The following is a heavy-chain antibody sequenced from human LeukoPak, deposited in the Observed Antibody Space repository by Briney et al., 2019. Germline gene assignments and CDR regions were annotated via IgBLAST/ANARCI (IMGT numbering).Heavy chain of an antibody. CDR3: AKDWPPALGYFDY. CDR1: GFTFSSYW. J-gene: IGHJ4*02. Sequence: GGSLRLSCAASGFTFSSYWMHWVRQAPGKGLVWVSRINSDGSSTSYADSVKGRFTISRDNSKNTLYLQMNSLRAEDTAVYYCAKDWPPALGYFDYWGQGTLVTVSS. D-gene: IGHD7-27*01. CDR2: INSDGSST. V-gene: IGHV3-74*01.